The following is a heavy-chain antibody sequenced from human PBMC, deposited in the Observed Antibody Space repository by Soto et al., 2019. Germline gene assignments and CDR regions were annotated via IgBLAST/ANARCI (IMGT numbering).Heavy chain of an antibody. CDR2: ISYDGSNK. CDR1: GFTFSSYA. J-gene: IGHJ6*02. V-gene: IGHV3-30-3*01. CDR3: ASPNSTNYYYYGMDV. D-gene: IGHD6-13*01. Sequence: QVQLVESGGGVVEPGRSLRLSCAASGFTFSSYAMHWVRQAPGKGLEWVAVISYDGSNKYYADSVKGRFTISRDKSKNTLYLQMNSLRAEDTAVYYCASPNSTNYYYYGMDVWGQGTTVTVSS.